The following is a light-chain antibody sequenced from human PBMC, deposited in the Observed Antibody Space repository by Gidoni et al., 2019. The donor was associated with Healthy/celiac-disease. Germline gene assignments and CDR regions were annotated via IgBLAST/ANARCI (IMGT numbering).Light chain of an antibody. V-gene: IGKV1-13*02. CDR2: EAS. CDR1: QGISSA. CDR3: QQFNSYPLSLT. J-gene: IGKJ4*01. Sequence: AIKLTQSPSSLSASVRDSVTITCRASQGISSALAWYQQKPGKASKLLVYEASSLESGVPSRFSCSGSWTDFTLTISSPQPEDFSTYYCQQFNSYPLSLTFGGGTKVEIK.